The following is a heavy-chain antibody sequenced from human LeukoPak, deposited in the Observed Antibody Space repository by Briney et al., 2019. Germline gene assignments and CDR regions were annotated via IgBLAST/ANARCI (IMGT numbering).Heavy chain of an antibody. V-gene: IGHV3-23*01. CDR3: AKGEVITMIVVVITPFDY. CDR1: GFTFSSYA. CDR2: ISGSGGST. J-gene: IGHJ4*02. D-gene: IGHD3-22*01. Sequence: GGSLRLSCAASGFTFSSYAMSWVRQAPGKGLEWVSAISGSGGSTYYADSVKGRFTISRDNSKNTLYLQMNSLRAEDTAVYYCAKGEVITMIVVVITPFDYWGQGTLVTVSS.